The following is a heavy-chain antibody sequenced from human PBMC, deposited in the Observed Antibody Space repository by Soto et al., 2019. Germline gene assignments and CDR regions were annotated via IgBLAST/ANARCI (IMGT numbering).Heavy chain of an antibody. J-gene: IGHJ4*02. Sequence: EVQLLESGGGLVQPGGSLRLSCAASGFPFTSYGVSWVRQAPGKGLEWVSTINTNGNRHYADSVKGRFTISRDSSESMLYLDMNXLRAEDTALYYCARKLGVGHYPFRHWGQGTLVTFSS. V-gene: IGHV3-23*01. CDR2: INTNGNR. CDR1: GFPFTSYG. D-gene: IGHD7-27*01. CDR3: ARKLGVGHYPFRH.